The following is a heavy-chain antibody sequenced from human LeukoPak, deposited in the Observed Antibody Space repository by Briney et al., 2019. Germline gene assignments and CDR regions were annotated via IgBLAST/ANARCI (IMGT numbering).Heavy chain of an antibody. Sequence: GGSLRLSCAASGFTFSTYEMNWVRQAPGKGLEWVSTFCTSDGATAYADSVKGRFAISRDNAKTSLYLQMDSLRAEDTAFYYCVRTHCSGGSCYSRPLDYWGQGALVTVSS. D-gene: IGHD2-15*01. V-gene: IGHV3-48*03. J-gene: IGHJ4*02. CDR1: GFTFSTYE. CDR3: VRTHCSGGSCYSRPLDY. CDR2: FCTSDGAT.